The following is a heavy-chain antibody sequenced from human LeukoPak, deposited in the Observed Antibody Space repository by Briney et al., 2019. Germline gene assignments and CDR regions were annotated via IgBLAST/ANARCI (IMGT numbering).Heavy chain of an antibody. CDR3: ASLHGYGSGRP. Sequence: SETLSLTCTVSVGSISSYYWSWLRQPPGRGLEWIGYIYYSGSTNYNPSLKSRVTISVDTSKNQFSLKLSSVTAADTAVYYCASLHGYGSGRPWGQGTLVTVSS. J-gene: IGHJ5*02. V-gene: IGHV4-59*08. CDR2: IYYSGST. D-gene: IGHD3-10*01. CDR1: VGSISSYY.